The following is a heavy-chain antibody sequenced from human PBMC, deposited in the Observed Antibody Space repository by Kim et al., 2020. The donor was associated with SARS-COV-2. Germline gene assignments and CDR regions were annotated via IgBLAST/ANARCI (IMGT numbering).Heavy chain of an antibody. Sequence: ASVKVSCKVSGYTLIELSMHWVRQAPGKGLEWMGGFDPEDGETIYAQKFQGRVIMTEDTSTDTAYMELSSLRSEDTAVYYCATAPAVAVTGWFDPWGQGTLVTVSS. D-gene: IGHD6-19*01. CDR3: ATAPAVAVTGWFDP. V-gene: IGHV1-24*01. CDR1: GYTLIELS. J-gene: IGHJ5*02. CDR2: FDPEDGET.